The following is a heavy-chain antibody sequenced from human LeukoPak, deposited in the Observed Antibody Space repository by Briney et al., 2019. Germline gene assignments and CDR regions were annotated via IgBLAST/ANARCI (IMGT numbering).Heavy chain of an antibody. CDR2: INWNGGST. CDR1: GFTFDDYG. J-gene: IGHJ4*02. CDR3: ARDLSGNYYGSGSYYD. Sequence: PGGSLRLSCAASGFTFDDYGMSWVRQAPGKGLEWVSGINWNGGSTGYADSVKGRFTISRDNAKNSLYLHMNSLRAEDTALYYCARDLSGNYYGSGSYYDWGQGTLVTVSS. D-gene: IGHD3-10*01. V-gene: IGHV3-20*04.